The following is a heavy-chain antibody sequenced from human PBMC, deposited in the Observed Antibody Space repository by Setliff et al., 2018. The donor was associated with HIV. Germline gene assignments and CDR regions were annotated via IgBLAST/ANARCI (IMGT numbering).Heavy chain of an antibody. CDR1: GGSVSSGSYY. CDR3: ARDVGVAADT. Sequence: SETLSLTCTVSGGSVSSGSYYGSWIRQPPGKGLEWIGYIYCSGKTNYNPPLKSRVTISLDTSKNQFALKLTSVTAADTAVYYCARDVGVAADTWGQGTMVTVSS. V-gene: IGHV4-61*01. CDR2: IYCSGKT. J-gene: IGHJ3*01. D-gene: IGHD2-21*02.